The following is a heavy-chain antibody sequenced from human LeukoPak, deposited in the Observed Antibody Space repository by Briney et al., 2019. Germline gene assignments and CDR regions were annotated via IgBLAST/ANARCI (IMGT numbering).Heavy chain of an antibody. J-gene: IGHJ3*01. V-gene: IGHV3-66*01. D-gene: IGHD1-7*01. CDR3: ARTQGEGTNSFNV. CDR2: IYSGGDT. CDR1: GFTVSGNY. Sequence: PGGSLRLSCAASGFTVSGNYMSWVRQAPGKGLEWVSAIYSGGDTYYADSVKGRFTISRDNFKNTLYLQMNSLRVEDTAVYDCARTQGEGTNSFNVGGDGTMASVHS.